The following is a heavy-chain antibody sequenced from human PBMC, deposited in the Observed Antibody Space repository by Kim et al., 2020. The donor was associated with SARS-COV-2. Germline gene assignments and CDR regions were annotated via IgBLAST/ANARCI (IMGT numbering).Heavy chain of an antibody. CDR3: AKGERITMIVVVNLFDY. Sequence: GGSLRLSCAASGFTFSSYAMSWVRQAPGKGLEWVSAISGSGGSTYYADSVKGRFTISRDNYKNTLYLQMNSLRAEDTAVYYCAKGERITMIVVVNLFDYWGQGTLVTVSS. D-gene: IGHD3-22*01. V-gene: IGHV3-23*01. CDR1: GFTFSSYA. J-gene: IGHJ4*02. CDR2: ISGSGGST.